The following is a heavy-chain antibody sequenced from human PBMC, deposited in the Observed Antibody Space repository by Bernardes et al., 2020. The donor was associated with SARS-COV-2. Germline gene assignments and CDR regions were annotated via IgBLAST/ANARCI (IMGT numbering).Heavy chain of an antibody. CDR3: LRIIGGYGMDV. J-gene: IGHJ6*02. V-gene: IGHV3-64D*08. Sequence: GGSLRLSCSASGFTLASYSMHWVRQAPGKGLEFVSAFGYNDGRTYYAEFVKGRFTISRDTSKNTLYLQMSSLTTEDTAVYYCLRIIGGYGMDVWGQGTTVTVSS. D-gene: IGHD3-16*01. CDR1: GFTLASYS. CDR2: FGYNDGRT.